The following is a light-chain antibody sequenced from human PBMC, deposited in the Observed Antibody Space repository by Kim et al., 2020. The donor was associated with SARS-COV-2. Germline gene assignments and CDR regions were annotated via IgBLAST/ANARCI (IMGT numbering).Light chain of an antibody. V-gene: IGLV1-44*01. CDR1: SSNIGRNT. CDR2: SNN. J-gene: IGLJ3*02. CDR3: AAWDDSLNGWV. Sequence: QSVLTQPPSASGTPGQRVTISCSGSSSNIGRNTVNWYQQLPGTAPKLLIYSNNQRPSGVPDRISGSKSGTSASLAISGLQSEDEADYYCAAWDDSLNGWVFGGGTKLTVL.